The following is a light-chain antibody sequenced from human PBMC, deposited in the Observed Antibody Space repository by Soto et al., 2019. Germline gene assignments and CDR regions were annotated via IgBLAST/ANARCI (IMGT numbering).Light chain of an antibody. V-gene: IGKV3-11*01. CDR2: DAF. CDR1: QIFSNY. J-gene: IGKJ4*01. Sequence: DIVLTQSPGTLSLSPGQRATLSCRTSQIFSNYLAWYQQKPGRAPRLPIYDAFKRASGIPSSFSGSASGTEFTLTISSLEPEDFATYYCQLRTNWPSLTFGGGTKVEIK. CDR3: QLRTNWPSLT.